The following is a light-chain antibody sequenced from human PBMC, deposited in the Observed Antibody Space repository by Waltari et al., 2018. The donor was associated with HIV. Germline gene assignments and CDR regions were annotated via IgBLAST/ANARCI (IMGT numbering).Light chain of an antibody. V-gene: IGLV1-47*01. CDR1: SSSIGSNY. CDR3: AAWDDSLSGYV. CDR2: RNN. J-gene: IGLJ1*01. Sequence: QSVLTQPPSASGTPGQRVTISCSGSSSSIGSNYVYWYQQLPGTAPKLLIYRNNQRASGVPDRFSGSKSGTSASLASSGLRSEDEADYYCAAWDDSLSGYVFGTGTKVTVL.